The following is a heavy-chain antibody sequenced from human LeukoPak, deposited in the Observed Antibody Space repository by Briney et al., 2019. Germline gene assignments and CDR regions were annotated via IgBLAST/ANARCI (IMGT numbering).Heavy chain of an antibody. CDR2: I. CDR1: GGSINSFY. J-gene: IGHJ3*02. D-gene: IGHD7-27*01. CDR3: ARHWGPRGAFDI. V-gene: IGHV4-59*01. Sequence: SETLSLTCSVSGGSINSFYWSWIRQPPGKGLEWIGYIYNPSLKSRVTISVDTSKNQFSLNLSSVTAADTALYYCARHWGPRGAFDIWGQGTMVTVSS.